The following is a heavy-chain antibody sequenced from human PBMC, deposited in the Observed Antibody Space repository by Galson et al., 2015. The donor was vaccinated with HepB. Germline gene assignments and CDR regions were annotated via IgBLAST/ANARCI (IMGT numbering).Heavy chain of an antibody. Sequence: SVKVSCKASGDTFSYEINWVRQAPGQGLEWMGGIIPSFGAPNYAQNFQDRVTITVDKSTSTAYMVLNSLTSEDTAVYFCARAKDYIDSGGYHYYYYYLDVWGKGTPVTVSS. J-gene: IGHJ6*03. CDR2: IIPSFGAP. V-gene: IGHV1-69*06. CDR3: ARAKDYIDSGGYHYYYYYLDV. CDR1: GDTFSYE. D-gene: IGHD3-22*01.